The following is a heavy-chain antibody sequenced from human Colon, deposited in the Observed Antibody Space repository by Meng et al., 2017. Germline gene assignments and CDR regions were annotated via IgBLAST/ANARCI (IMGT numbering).Heavy chain of an antibody. CDR1: GGPISAYY. D-gene: IGHD3-16*01. Sequence: SEILSSTFPALGGPISAYYWTWIRKPAGKGLEWMGRITASGNTNYNPSHKSRLTRSIDTSKNQFSLRLTSVTAADTAVYFCATTWGGLRNPFHNWGPGTMVTVSS. V-gene: IGHV4-4*07. CDR3: ATTWGGLRNPFHN. CDR2: ITASGNT. J-gene: IGHJ3*02.